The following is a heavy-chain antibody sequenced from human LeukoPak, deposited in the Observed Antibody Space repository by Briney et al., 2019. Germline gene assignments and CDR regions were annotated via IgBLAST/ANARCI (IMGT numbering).Heavy chain of an antibody. J-gene: IGHJ4*02. V-gene: IGHV4-31*03. CDR3: ARGAAGAPFAY. D-gene: IGHD6-13*01. Sequence: SQTLSLTCTVSGGSVSSGGYYWSWIRQHPGKGLEWIGYIYYSGSTYYNPSLKSRVTISVDTSKNQFPLKLSSVTAADTAVYYCARGAAGAPFAYWGQGTLVTVSS. CDR1: GGSVSSGGYY. CDR2: IYYSGST.